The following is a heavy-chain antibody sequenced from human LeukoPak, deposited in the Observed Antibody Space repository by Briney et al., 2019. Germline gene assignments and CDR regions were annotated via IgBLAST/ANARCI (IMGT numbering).Heavy chain of an antibody. Sequence: GGSLRLSGAASGFTFSSYGMSWVRQAPGKGLEWVSSISGSGGSTYYADSVKGRFTISRDNSKNTLYLQMNSLRAADTAVYYCAKGTTADFDYWGQGTLVTVSS. V-gene: IGHV3-23*01. D-gene: IGHD1/OR15-1a*01. CDR3: AKGTTADFDY. CDR1: GFTFSSYG. CDR2: ISGSGGST. J-gene: IGHJ4*02.